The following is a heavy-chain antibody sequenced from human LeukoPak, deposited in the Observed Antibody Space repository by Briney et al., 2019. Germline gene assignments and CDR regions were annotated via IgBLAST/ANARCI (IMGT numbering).Heavy chain of an antibody. CDR1: GFTFSSYW. J-gene: IGHJ4*02. V-gene: IGHV3-7*01. Sequence: GGSLRLSCAASGFTFSSYWMSWVRQAPGKGLEWVANIKQDGSEKYYVDSVKGRFTISRDNAKNSLSLQMNSLRAEDTAMYYCARDWVHCSGGTCSTDYWGQGTLVTVSS. CDR2: IKQDGSEK. D-gene: IGHD2-15*01. CDR3: ARDWVHCSGGTCSTDY.